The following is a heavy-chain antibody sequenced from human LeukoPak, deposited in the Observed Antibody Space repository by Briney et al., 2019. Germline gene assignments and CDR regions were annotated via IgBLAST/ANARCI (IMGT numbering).Heavy chain of an antibody. CDR3: AKGGGIFDI. CDR2: INQDGNEK. V-gene: IGHV3-7*01. CDR1: RFTFTSYW. Sequence: GGSLRLSCAASRFTFTSYWMSWVRQAPGKGLEWVANINQDGNEKYYVDSVKGRFTVSRDNAKNSLYLQMDSLRAEDTAVYYCAKGGGIFDIRGQGTMVTVSS. J-gene: IGHJ3*02. D-gene: IGHD3-10*01.